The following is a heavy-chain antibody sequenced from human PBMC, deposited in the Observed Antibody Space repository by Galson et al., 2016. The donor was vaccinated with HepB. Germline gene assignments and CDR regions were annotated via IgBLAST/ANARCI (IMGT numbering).Heavy chain of an antibody. CDR2: IQPGDSRT. CDR1: GFSFTTYW. V-gene: IGHV5-51*01. D-gene: IGHD6-13*01. J-gene: IGHJ5*02. Sequence: QSGAEVKKPGESLQISCQGSGFSFTTYWIAWVRQMPDKGLQWLGSIQPGDSRTQYSPSFQGQVTFSVDKSINTAYLHWSSLKASDTAMYYCARRAAAVGTRYGLDGWGQGILVTVSS. CDR3: ARRAAAVGTRYGLDG.